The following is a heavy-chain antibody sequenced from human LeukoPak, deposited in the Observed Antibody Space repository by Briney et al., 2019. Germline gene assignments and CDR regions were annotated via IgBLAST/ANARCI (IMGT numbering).Heavy chain of an antibody. CDR2: IKQDGTEK. CDR1: GFAFRTNW. V-gene: IGHV3-7*01. J-gene: IGHJ5*02. CDR3: AREPDNWFDP. Sequence: GGSLRLSCAASGFAFRTNWMSWVRQAPGKGLQWVANIKQDGTEKFYMDSVKGRFTISRDNAKSTLYLQMDSLRVEDTAVYYCAREPDNWFDPWGQGTLVTVSS.